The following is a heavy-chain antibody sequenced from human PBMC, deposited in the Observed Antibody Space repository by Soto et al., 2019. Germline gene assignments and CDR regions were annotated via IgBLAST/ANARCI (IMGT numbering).Heavy chain of an antibody. D-gene: IGHD3-9*01. Sequence: LRLSCAVPGFTFSSHSMNWVRQAAGKGLEWVSSIITSSESKYYTDSVKGRFTLSRDNAKNSLYLQMNSLRAEDTAVYYCARSTRVFRYSKIDYWGRGTLVSVCS. V-gene: IGHV3-21*06. CDR1: GFTFSSHS. CDR2: IITSSESK. J-gene: IGHJ4*02. CDR3: ARSTRVFRYSKIDY.